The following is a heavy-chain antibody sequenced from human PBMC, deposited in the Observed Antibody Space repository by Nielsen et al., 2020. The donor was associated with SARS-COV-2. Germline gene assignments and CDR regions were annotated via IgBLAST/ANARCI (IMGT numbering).Heavy chain of an antibody. CDR3: TTSYWYFDL. Sequence: GESLKISCAASGFTFSSYAMHWVRQAPGKGLEWVAVISYDGSNKYYADSVKGRFTISRDNSKNTLYLHMNSLRAEDTAVYYCTTSYWYFDLWGRGTLVTVSS. CDR1: GFTFSSYA. J-gene: IGHJ2*01. D-gene: IGHD4-17*01. V-gene: IGHV3-30-3*01. CDR2: ISYDGSNK.